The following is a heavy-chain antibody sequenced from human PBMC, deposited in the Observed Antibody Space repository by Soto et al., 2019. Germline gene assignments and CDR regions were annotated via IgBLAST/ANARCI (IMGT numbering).Heavy chain of an antibody. CDR2: IHPNSGGA. D-gene: IGHD5-12*01. CDR3: ARGTLYSGLLPLYX. CDR1: GYTFTGYY. Sequence: SVKVCCKASGYTFTGYYMHWVRQAPGQGREWRGCIHPNSGGANYAEKFQGRVTMTRDTSISTSYMELSRLRSDDTAVYYCARGTLYSGLLPLYXWGQGTLDTVSX. V-gene: IGHV1-2*02. J-gene: IGHJ4*02.